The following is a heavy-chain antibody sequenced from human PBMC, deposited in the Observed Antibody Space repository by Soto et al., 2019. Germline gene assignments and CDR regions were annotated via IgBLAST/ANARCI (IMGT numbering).Heavy chain of an antibody. CDR3: ARVLYYGSGSYSPYGMDV. CDR1: GVSFNNNG. Sequence: QMQLVQSGAEVKKPGSSVKVSCKTSGVSFNNNGIGWVRQAPGHGLEWMGGVSPPFRTSNYARKFQGRISITADASTGTVNMELSSLTSEDTAQYYCARVLYYGSGSYSPYGMDVWGQGTTVTVS. CDR2: VSPPFRTS. V-gene: IGHV1-69*01. D-gene: IGHD3-10*01. J-gene: IGHJ6*02.